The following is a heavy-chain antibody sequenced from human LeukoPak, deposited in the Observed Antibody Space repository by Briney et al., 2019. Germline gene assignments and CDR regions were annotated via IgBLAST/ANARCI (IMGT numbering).Heavy chain of an antibody. CDR3: ARVGLGWELPPTPRFDY. CDR1: GYTFSGYY. D-gene: IGHD1-26*01. Sequence: ASVKVSCKASGYTFSGYYMHWVRQAPGQGLEWMGWINPNSGGTNYAQKFQGRVTMTRDTSISTAYMELSRLRSDDTAVYYCARVGLGWELPPTPRFDYWGQGTLVTVSS. CDR2: INPNSGGT. V-gene: IGHV1-2*02. J-gene: IGHJ4*02.